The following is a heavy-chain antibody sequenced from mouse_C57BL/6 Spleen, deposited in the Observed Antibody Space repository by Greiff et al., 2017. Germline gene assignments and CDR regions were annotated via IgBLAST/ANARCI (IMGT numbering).Heavy chain of an antibody. J-gene: IGHJ2*01. V-gene: IGHV1-52*01. D-gene: IGHD1-1*01. CDR1: GYTFTSYW. CDR3: ARGYDSLYYFDY. Sequence: QVQLQQPGAELVRPGSSVKLSCKASGYTFTSYWMHWVKQRPIRGLEWIGNIDPSDSETHYNQKFKDKATLTVDKSSSTAYMQLSSLTSEDSAVYYCARGYDSLYYFDYWGQGTTLTVSS. CDR2: IDPSDSET.